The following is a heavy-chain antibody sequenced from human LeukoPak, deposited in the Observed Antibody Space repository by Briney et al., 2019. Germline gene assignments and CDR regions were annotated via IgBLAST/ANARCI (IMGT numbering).Heavy chain of an antibody. Sequence: GGSLRLSCAASGFTFSSYGMHWVRQAPGKGLEWVAFIRYDGSNKYYADSVKGRFTISRDNSKNTLYLQMNSLRAEDTAVYYCAKAGAVVVVVAKYCDYWGQGTLVTVSS. CDR3: AKAGAVVVVVAKYCDY. J-gene: IGHJ4*02. CDR1: GFTFSSYG. D-gene: IGHD2-15*01. V-gene: IGHV3-30*02. CDR2: IRYDGSNK.